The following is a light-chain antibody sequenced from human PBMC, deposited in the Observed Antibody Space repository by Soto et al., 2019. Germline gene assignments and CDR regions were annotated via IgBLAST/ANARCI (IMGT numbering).Light chain of an antibody. V-gene: IGKV3-20*01. CDR1: QSVSSSY. Sequence: NVLTQSPGTLSLSPGERATLSCRASQSVSSSYLAWYQQKPGQAPRLLIYGASSRATGIPDRFSGSGSGTDFTLTISRLEPEDFAVYYCQQYGSSPRKFGQGTKVDIK. CDR3: QQYGSSPRK. J-gene: IGKJ1*01. CDR2: GAS.